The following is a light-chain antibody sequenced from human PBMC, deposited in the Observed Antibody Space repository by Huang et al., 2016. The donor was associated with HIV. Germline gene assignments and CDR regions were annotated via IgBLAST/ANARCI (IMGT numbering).Light chain of an antibody. J-gene: IGKJ5*01. Sequence: AIRITQSPSSLSASTGDRVNITCRASQDISSYLAWYQQKSGEAPMFLIHAASNLQGGVPARVSGSGSGTDFTLTSICLQSEDFATYYCQQYYDYPPTFGQGTRLEI. CDR3: QQYYDYPPT. V-gene: IGKV1-8*01. CDR2: AAS. CDR1: QDISSY.